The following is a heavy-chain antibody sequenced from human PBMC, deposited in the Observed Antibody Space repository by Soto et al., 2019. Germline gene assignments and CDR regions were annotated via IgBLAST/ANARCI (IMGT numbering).Heavy chain of an antibody. Sequence: ASVKVSCKASGYTFTSYGISWLRQAPGQGLEWMGWISGYKGDTNYAQNFQDRVTMTTDTSTSTAYMELRSLRSDDTAVFYCARESHYFGSGSYVDYWGQGTLVTVSS. CDR1: GYTFTSYG. V-gene: IGHV1-18*01. J-gene: IGHJ4*02. CDR3: ARESHYFGSGSYVDY. CDR2: ISGYKGDT. D-gene: IGHD3-10*01.